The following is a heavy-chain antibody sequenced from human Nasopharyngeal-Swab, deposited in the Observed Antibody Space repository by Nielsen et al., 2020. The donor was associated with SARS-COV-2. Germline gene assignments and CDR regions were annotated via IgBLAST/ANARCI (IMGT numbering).Heavy chain of an antibody. D-gene: IGHD2-21*01. Sequence: GGSLRLSCAASGFTFSTYDMSWVRQAPGKGLEWVSGISGSGESTLYADSVKGRFTISRDNAKNTLYLQMNSLRAEDTAVYYCVKGPPAVIHYFDYWGQGTLVTVSS. CDR1: GFTFSTYD. CDR2: ISGSGEST. V-gene: IGHV3-23*01. CDR3: VKGPPAVIHYFDY. J-gene: IGHJ4*02.